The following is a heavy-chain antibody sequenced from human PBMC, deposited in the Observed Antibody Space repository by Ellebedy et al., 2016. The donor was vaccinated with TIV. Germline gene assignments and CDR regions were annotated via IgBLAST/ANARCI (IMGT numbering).Heavy chain of an antibody. CDR3: ARLDWSDVDLRHFYFDY. CDR2: ISSGGATT. Sequence: GESLKISCAASGFTFSDYYMSWIRQAPGKGLECVSYISSGGATTYYADSVRGRFTISRDNAKNSLYLQMNSLRAEDTAIYYCARLDWSDVDLRHFYFDYWGQGTQVTVSS. CDR1: GFTFSDYY. J-gene: IGHJ4*02. V-gene: IGHV3-11*01. D-gene: IGHD1-1*01.